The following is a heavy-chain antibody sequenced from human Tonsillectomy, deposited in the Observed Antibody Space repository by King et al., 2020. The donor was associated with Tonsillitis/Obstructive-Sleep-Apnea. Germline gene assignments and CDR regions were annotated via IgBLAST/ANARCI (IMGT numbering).Heavy chain of an antibody. CDR2: TYYSGSS. D-gene: IGHD4-23*01. CDR3: ARGRTYGGLLDC. Sequence: VQLQESGPSLVKPSETLSLKCTVSGGSMSTFYWSWIRQSPGKGLEWIGYTYYSGSSNYNPSLKSRLTISDDMSKNEFSLTLTSVTAADTAVYYCARGRTYGGLLDCWGQGALVTVSS. V-gene: IGHV4-59*01. J-gene: IGHJ4*02. CDR1: GGSMSTFY.